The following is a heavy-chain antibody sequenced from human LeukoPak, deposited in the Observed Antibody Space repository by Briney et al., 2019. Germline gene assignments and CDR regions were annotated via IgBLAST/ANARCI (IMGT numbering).Heavy chain of an antibody. D-gene: IGHD4-11*01. CDR3: AGLPFAYDYRNPDLYH. Sequence: PSETLSRTCTVSRDTISRSSYYWGWTRQPPRTGLGWIATIYYSVHTYYNPSFKTRVTTPIDTSNTQFSLNLISVTAAGQAVYCGAGLPFAYDYRNPDLYHWGQGTLVTVSS. CDR1: RDTISRSSYY. J-gene: IGHJ5*02. CDR2: IYYSVHT. V-gene: IGHV4-39*01.